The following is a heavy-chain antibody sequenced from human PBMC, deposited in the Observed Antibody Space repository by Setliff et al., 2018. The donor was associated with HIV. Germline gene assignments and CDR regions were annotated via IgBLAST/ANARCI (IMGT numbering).Heavy chain of an antibody. V-gene: IGHV4-34*01. D-gene: IGHD1-1*01. CDR1: GGSLSSSY. Sequence: PPETLSLTCAVYGGSLSSSYLTWIRQAPGKGLEWTGEINHSDTANYNPSLKTRVSISVDTSKNQFSLKLSSVTAADTPVYYCARPSSPGHYYDYAMDVWGQGTTVTVSS. J-gene: IGHJ6*02. CDR2: INHSDTA. CDR3: ARPSSPGHYYDYAMDV.